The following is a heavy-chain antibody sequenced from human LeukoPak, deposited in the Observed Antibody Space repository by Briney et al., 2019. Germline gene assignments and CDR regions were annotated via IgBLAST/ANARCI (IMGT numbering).Heavy chain of an antibody. CDR1: GGSISSSSYY. V-gene: IGHV4-39*01. CDR2: IYYSGST. J-gene: IGHJ3*02. Sequence: SETLSLTCTVSGGSISSSSYYWGWIRQPPGKGLEWIGSIYYSGSTYYNPSLKSRVTISVDTSKNQFSLKLSSVTAADTAVYYCAKREGSVSDIWGQGTMVTVS. D-gene: IGHD2-15*01. CDR3: AKREGSVSDI.